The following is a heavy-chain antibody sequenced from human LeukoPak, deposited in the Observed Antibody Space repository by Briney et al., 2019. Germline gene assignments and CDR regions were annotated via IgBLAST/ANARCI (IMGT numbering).Heavy chain of an antibody. CDR2: ISGSGGST. J-gene: IGHJ4*02. D-gene: IGHD3-9*01. Sequence: GGSLRLSCAASGFTFSSYAMSWVRQAPGKGLEWVSAISGSGGSTYYADSVKGRFTISRDNSKNSLYLQMNSLRAEDTAVYYCARDLLRYFDWLLSPPYFDYWGQGTLVTVSS. CDR1: GFTFSSYA. V-gene: IGHV3-23*01. CDR3: ARDLLRYFDWLLSPPYFDY.